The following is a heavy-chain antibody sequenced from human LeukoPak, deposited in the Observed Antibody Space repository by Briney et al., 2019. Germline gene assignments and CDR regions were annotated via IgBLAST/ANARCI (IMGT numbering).Heavy chain of an antibody. CDR2: IYSGGST. CDR3: AGEVDSSGSADY. J-gene: IGHJ4*02. V-gene: IGHV3-53*01. D-gene: IGHD3-22*01. CDR1: GFTISSNY. Sequence: GRSLRLSCAASGFTISSNYMSWVRQAPGKGLEWVSVIYSGGSTYYADSVKGRFTISRDNSKNTLYLQMNSLRAEDTAVYYCAGEVDSSGSADYWGQGTLVTVSS.